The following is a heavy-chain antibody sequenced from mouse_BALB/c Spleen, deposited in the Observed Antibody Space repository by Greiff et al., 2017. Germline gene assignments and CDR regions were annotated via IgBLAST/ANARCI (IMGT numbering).Heavy chain of an antibody. CDR3: ALYYYGSSYVAWFAY. Sequence: EVKLQESGPGLVKPSQSLSLTCTVTGYSITSDYAWNWIRQFPGNKLEWMGYISYSGSTSYNPSLKSRISINRDTSKNQFFLQLNSVTTEDTATYYCALYYYGSSYVAWFAYWGQGTLVTVSA. V-gene: IGHV3-2*02. CDR1: GYSITSDYA. D-gene: IGHD1-1*01. J-gene: IGHJ3*01. CDR2: ISYSGST.